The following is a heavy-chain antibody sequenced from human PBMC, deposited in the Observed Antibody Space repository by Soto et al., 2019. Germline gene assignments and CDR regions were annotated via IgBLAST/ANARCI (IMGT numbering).Heavy chain of an antibody. CDR2: IGTRGTGI. J-gene: IGHJ5*02. V-gene: IGHV3-11*01. CDR1: GFPFGDYY. CDR3: ARDLMAVGMASRFDP. D-gene: IGHD6-13*01. Sequence: QVQLVESGGGLVKPGGSLRLSCAASGFPFGDYYMTWIRQAPGKGLELVSFIGTRGTGIYYADSVKGRFTICRDNAKNSLYLQMNSLRAEDTAMYYCARDLMAVGMASRFDPWGQGTLVTVSS.